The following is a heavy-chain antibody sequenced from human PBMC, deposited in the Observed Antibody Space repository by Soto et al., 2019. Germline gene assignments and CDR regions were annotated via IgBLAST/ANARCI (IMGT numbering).Heavy chain of an antibody. V-gene: IGHV4-39*02. CDR2: VYHTGTT. CDR1: GGSIGSSTYY. J-gene: IGHJ4*02. CDR3: ARPHYSSSSHFDY. Sequence: QLQLQESGPGLVKPSETLSLTCTVSGGSIGSSTYYWSWIRQPPGKGLEWIGSVYHTGTTYYNPSLKSPVTISVDTSKNHFSLKLTSVTAADTAVYYCARPHYSSSSHFDYWGQGTLVTVSS. D-gene: IGHD6-6*01.